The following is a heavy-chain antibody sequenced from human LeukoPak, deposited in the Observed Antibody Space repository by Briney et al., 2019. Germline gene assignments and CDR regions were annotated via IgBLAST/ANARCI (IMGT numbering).Heavy chain of an antibody. Sequence: PSETLSLTCTVSGGSISSYYWGWIRQPAGKGLEWLGRIFSSGNTKYNPSLKSRVTMSVDTSKNQFSLKVTSVTAADTAVYYCARESQGGYDYDSWGQGTLVTVSS. V-gene: IGHV4-4*07. J-gene: IGHJ4*02. D-gene: IGHD5-12*01. CDR3: ARESQGGYDYDS. CDR2: IFSSGNT. CDR1: GGSISSYY.